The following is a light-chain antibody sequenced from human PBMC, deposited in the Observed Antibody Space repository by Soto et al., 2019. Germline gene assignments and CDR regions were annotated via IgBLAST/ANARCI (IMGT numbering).Light chain of an antibody. CDR3: QQYNSYSWT. V-gene: IGKV1-5*03. J-gene: IGKJ1*01. CDR1: QSISSW. Sequence: DIQMTQSPSTLSASVGDRVTITCRASQSISSWLAWYQQKPGKAPKLLIHKASSLASGVPSRFSGSGSGTEFTPTISSLQPDDFATYYCQQYNSYSWTFGQGTKVEIK. CDR2: KAS.